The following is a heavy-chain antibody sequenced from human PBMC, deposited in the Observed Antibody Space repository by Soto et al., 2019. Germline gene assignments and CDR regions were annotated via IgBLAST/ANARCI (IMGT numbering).Heavy chain of an antibody. D-gene: IGHD3-22*01. Sequence: SETLSLTCTVSGGSISSYYWSWIRQPPGKGLEWIGYIYYSGSTNYNPSLKSRVTISVDTSKNQFSLKLSSVTAADTAVYYCARLDGSYDSSGYYRRIQFDPWGQGTLVTVSS. J-gene: IGHJ5*02. CDR2: IYYSGST. CDR1: GGSISSYY. CDR3: ARLDGSYDSSGYYRRIQFDP. V-gene: IGHV4-59*08.